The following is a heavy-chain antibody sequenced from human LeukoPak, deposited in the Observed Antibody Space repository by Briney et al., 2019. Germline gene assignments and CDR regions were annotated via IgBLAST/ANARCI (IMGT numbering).Heavy chain of an antibody. CDR3: ARDRTGALFFDY. D-gene: IGHD2-8*02. J-gene: IGHJ4*02. V-gene: IGHV1-2*06. Sequence: ASVKVSCKASGYTFTDYFMHWVRQAPGQGLEWMGRINPNSGGTNYAQKFQGRVTMTRDTSISTAYMELSGLRSDDTAVYYCARDRTGALFFDYWGQGTLVTVFS. CDR2: INPNSGGT. CDR1: GYTFTDYF.